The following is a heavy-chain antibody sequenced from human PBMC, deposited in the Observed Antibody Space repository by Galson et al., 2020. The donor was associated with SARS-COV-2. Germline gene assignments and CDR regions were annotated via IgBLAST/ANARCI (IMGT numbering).Heavy chain of an antibody. V-gene: IGHV4-59*01. CDR2: IYYSGST. CDR1: GGSISSYY. Sequence: SETLSLTCTVSGGSISSYYWSWIRQPPGKGLEWIGYIYYSGSTNYNPSLKSRVTISVDTSKNQFSLKLSSVTAADTAVYYCARAPYCGGDCYFETHRGSYDAFDIWGQGTMVTVSS. CDR3: ARAPYCGGDCYFETHRGSYDAFDI. D-gene: IGHD2-21*01. J-gene: IGHJ3*02.